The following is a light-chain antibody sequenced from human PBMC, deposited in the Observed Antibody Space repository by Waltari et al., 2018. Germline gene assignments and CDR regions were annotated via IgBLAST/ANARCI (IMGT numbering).Light chain of an antibody. CDR2: LGS. V-gene: IGKV2-28*01. CDR3: MQALETPRT. CDR1: QSLLHSNGYNY. J-gene: IGKJ2*01. Sequence: DIVMTQSPLSLSVTPGEAASIPCRSNQSLLHSNGYNYLDWFLQKNGRSPQFLIYLGSSRAPGVPDRFKGSGSGTDVSLTSSRVEAEDVGVYYCMQALETPRTFGQGTNLQIK.